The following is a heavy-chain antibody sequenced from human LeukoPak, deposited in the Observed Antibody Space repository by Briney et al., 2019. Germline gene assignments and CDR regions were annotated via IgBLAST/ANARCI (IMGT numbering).Heavy chain of an antibody. CDR2: ITGGGST. CDR3: AKRLPVVGDRNRAFDY. V-gene: IGHV3-23*01. J-gene: IGHJ4*02. Sequence: GGSLRLSCAASGFTFSNYAMNWVRQAPGKGLEWASVITGGGSTYYADSVKGRFTISRDNSKNTLYLQMNSLRAEDTAVYYCAKRLPVVGDRNRAFDYWGQGTLVTVSS. CDR1: GFTFSNYA. D-gene: IGHD2-21*02.